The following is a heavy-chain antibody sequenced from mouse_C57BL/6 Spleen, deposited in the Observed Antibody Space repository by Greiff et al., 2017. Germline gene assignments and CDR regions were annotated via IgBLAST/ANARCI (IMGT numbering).Heavy chain of an antibody. D-gene: IGHD5-5*01. J-gene: IGHJ4*01. CDR3: ARGLPPYYAMDY. Sequence: EVKVEESGPSLVRPSQTLSLTCTVTGFSINSDCYWIWIRQFPGNKLEYIGYTFYSGITYYNPSLESRTYITRDTSKNQFSLKLSSVTTEDTATYYCARGLPPYYAMDYWGQGTSVTVSS. CDR2: TFYSGIT. V-gene: IGHV3-3*01. CDR1: GFSINSDCY.